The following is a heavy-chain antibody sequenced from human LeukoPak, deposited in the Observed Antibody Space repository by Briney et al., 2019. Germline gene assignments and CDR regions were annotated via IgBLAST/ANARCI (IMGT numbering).Heavy chain of an antibody. CDR2: ISSSSSYI. V-gene: IGHV3-21*01. CDR3: ARVSILIKGPFDY. J-gene: IGHJ4*02. CDR1: GFTFSSHS. Sequence: PGGSLRLSCAASGFTFSSHSMNWVRQAPGKGLEWVSSISSSSSYIYYADSVKGRFTISRDNAKNSLYLQMNSLRAEDTAVYYCARVSILIKGPFDYWGQGTLVTVSS. D-gene: IGHD3-10*01.